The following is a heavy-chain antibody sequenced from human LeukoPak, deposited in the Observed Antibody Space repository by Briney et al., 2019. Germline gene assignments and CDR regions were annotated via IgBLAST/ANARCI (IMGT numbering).Heavy chain of an antibody. CDR3: ARCYYDSSGYYQIDY. D-gene: IGHD3-22*01. Sequence: SETLSLTCTVSGASISNHYWNWVRQSPGKGLEWIGYVYDSGSTNYNPSLKSRVTISVDTSKNQFSLKLSSVTAADTAVYYCARCYYDSSGYYQIDYWGQGTLVTVSS. V-gene: IGHV4-59*11. CDR1: GASISNHY. CDR2: VYDSGST. J-gene: IGHJ4*02.